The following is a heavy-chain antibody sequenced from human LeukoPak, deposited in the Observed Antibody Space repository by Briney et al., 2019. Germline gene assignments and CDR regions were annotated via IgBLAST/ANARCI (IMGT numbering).Heavy chain of an antibody. CDR2: IYYSGST. V-gene: IGHV4-38-2*02. CDR1: GYSISSGYY. J-gene: IGHJ5*02. D-gene: IGHD2-2*01. CDR3: AILGGCSSTSCSTNWFDP. Sequence: PSETLSLTCTVSGYSISSGYYWGWIRQPPGKGLEWIGSIYYSGSTYYNPSLKSRVTISVDTSKNQFSLKLSSVTAADTAVYYCAILGGCSSTSCSTNWFDPWGQGTLVTVSS.